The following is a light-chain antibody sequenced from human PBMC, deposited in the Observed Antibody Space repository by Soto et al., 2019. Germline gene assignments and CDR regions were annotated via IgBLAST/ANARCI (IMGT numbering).Light chain of an antibody. CDR3: KQYNNWPRT. V-gene: IGKV1-NL1*01. CDR2: STY. CDR1: QSVSNY. Sequence: DIQMTQSPSSLSASVGDRVTITCRASQSVSNYLNWYRQLPGKAPTLLIYSTYTRATGIPARFSGSGSGTEFTLTIRSLQSEDFAVYYCKQYNNWPRTFGQGTKVDIK. J-gene: IGKJ1*01.